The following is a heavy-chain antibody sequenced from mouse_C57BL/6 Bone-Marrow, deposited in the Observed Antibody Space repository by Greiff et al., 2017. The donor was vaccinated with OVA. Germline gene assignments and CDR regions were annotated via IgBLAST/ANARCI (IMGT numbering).Heavy chain of an antibody. CDR1: GYTFTSYT. CDR2: INPSSGYT. D-gene: IGHD1-1*01. CDR3: ARKYYGSSGWAD. V-gene: IGHV1-4*01. J-gene: IGHJ3*01. Sequence: VQLQQSGAELARPGASVKMSCKASGYTFTSYTMHWVKQRPGQGLEWIGYINPSSGYTTYNQKFKDKATLTADTSSSTAYMQLSSLTSESSEVDYCARKYYGSSGWADWGKGTLGNVDA.